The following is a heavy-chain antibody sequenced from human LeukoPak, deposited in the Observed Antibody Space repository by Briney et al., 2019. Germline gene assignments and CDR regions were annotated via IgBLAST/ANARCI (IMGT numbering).Heavy chain of an antibody. V-gene: IGHV3-30*04. Sequence: GGSLRLSCAASGFTFSSYAMHWVRQAPGKGLEWVAIISYDGTNKYYADSVKGRFTISRDNSKNTLYLQMNSLRAEDTAVYYCAKDIAAGDPGGNWGQGTLVTVSS. CDR3: AKDIAAGDPGGN. CDR1: GFTFSSYA. CDR2: ISYDGTNK. J-gene: IGHJ4*02. D-gene: IGHD3-16*01.